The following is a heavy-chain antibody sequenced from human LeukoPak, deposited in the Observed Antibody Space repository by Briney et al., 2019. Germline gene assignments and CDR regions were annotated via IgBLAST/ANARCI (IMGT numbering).Heavy chain of an antibody. Sequence: SVKVSCKASGGTLSSYAISWVRQAPGQGLEWMGGIIPIFGTANYAQKFQGRVTITADKSTSTAYMELSSLRSEDTAVYYCARARSAGGGDCLDYWGQGTLVTVSS. CDR3: ARARSAGGGDCLDY. J-gene: IGHJ4*02. D-gene: IGHD2-21*02. V-gene: IGHV1-69*06. CDR2: IIPIFGTA. CDR1: GGTLSSYA.